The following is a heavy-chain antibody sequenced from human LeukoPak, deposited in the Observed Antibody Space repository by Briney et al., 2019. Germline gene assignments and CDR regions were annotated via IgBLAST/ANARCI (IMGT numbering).Heavy chain of an antibody. J-gene: IGHJ4*02. CDR2: ITPSGDST. Sequence: GASVKVSCKASGYTFTGYYMHWVRQDPAQRLEWMGIITPSGDSTSYARNFQGRVSMTRDTSTSTVYMELSSLRSEDTAVYYCARMAAAKDYFDYWGQGTLVTVSS. CDR3: ARMAAAKDYFDY. D-gene: IGHD6-13*01. V-gene: IGHV1-46*01. CDR1: GYTFTGYY.